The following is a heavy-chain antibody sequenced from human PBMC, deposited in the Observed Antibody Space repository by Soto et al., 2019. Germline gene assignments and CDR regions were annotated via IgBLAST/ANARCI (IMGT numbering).Heavy chain of an antibody. CDR3: ARGPMSTFGGVGFDP. CDR2: IYYSGST. Sequence: QVQLQESGPGLVKPSQTLSLTCTVSGGSISSGGYYWSWIRQHPGKGLEWIGYIYYSGSTYYNPSLRSRVTISVDTSKNQFSLKLSSGTAADTAVYYCARGPMSTFGGVGFDPWGQGTLVTVSS. CDR1: GGSISSGGYY. J-gene: IGHJ5*02. V-gene: IGHV4-31*03. D-gene: IGHD3-16*01.